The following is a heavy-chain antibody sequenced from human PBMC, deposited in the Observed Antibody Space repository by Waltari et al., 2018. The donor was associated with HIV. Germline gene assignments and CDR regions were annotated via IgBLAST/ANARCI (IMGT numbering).Heavy chain of an antibody. Sequence: QVQLQESGPGLVKPSETLSLTCTVSGGSISSYYWSWIRQLPGKGLEWIGYIYYSGSNNYNPPLRSRVTRSVDTSKNQFSLKLSSGTAADTAVYYCARDLDYDSKDAFDIWGQGTMVTVSS. V-gene: IGHV4-59*01. CDR1: GGSISSYY. D-gene: IGHD3-22*01. J-gene: IGHJ3*02. CDR2: IYYSGSN. CDR3: ARDLDYDSKDAFDI.